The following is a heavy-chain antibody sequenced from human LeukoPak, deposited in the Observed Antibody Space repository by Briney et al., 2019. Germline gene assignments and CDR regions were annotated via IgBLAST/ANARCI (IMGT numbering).Heavy chain of an antibody. D-gene: IGHD3-10*01. CDR1: GFTFSNYY. CDR3: ARAPFRDYFGSGTYFDY. V-gene: IGHV3-21*01. J-gene: IGHJ4*02. CDR2: ISSSGSHT. Sequence: GGSLRLSCAASGFTFSNYYVNWVRQAPGKGLEWVSSISSSGSHTYFADSVKGRFTISSDNAKNSLFLQVTSLRADDTAVYYCARAPFRDYFGSGTYFDYWGRGTLVTVSS.